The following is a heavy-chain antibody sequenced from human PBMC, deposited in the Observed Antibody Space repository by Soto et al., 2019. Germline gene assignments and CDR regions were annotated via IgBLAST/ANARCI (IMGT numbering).Heavy chain of an antibody. V-gene: IGHV3-23*01. CDR2: ISGSGGTT. CDR3: AQSYSGPTRGFFDP. D-gene: IGHD4-4*01. Sequence: PGGSLRLSCAASGFTFSTFAMSWVRQAPGKGLQWVSAISGSGGTTYYADSVKGRFTISRDNSKDTLSLQMNSLRAEDTAIYYCAQSYSGPTRGFFDPWGQETLVTVSS. J-gene: IGHJ5*02. CDR1: GFTFSTFA.